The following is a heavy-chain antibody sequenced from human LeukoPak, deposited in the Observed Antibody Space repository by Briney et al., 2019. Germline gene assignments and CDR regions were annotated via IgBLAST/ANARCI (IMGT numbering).Heavy chain of an antibody. J-gene: IGHJ6*03. Sequence: ASVKVSCKASGYTLTDHYMHWLRQAPGQGLEWMGWINPNNGGTYYSQKFQGRVTVTWDTSISTAYMELHSLRSDDTAVYFCAREEIAYTSSPNYYYYYYMDVWGKGTTVTVSS. V-gene: IGHV1-2*02. CDR2: INPNNGGT. CDR3: AREEIAYTSSPNYYYYYYMDV. D-gene: IGHD6-6*01. CDR1: GYTLTDHY.